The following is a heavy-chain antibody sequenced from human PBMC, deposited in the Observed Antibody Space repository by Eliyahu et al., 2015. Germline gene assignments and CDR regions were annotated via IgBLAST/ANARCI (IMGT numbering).Heavy chain of an antibody. CDR2: ISWNSGSI. Sequence: EVQLVESGGGLVQPGRSLXLSCAASGFTFDDYAMHWVRQAPGKGLEWVSGISWNSGSIGYADSVKGRFTISRDNAKNSLYLQMNSLRAEDTALYYCAKGFVGYCSGGSCYLPDAFDIWGQGTMVTVSS. D-gene: IGHD2-15*01. CDR1: GFTFDDYA. V-gene: IGHV3-9*01. J-gene: IGHJ3*02. CDR3: AKGFVGYCSGGSCYLPDAFDI.